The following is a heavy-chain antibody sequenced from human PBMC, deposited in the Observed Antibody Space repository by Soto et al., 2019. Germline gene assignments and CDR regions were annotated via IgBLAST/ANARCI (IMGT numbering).Heavy chain of an antibody. J-gene: IGHJ4*02. CDR3: AKSVPQTGPVTGKMPYAY. Sequence: EVQLLQSGGGSVQRGGSLRLSCVGSGFTFEAYTMAWVRQAPGKGLEWVSDIKGAGPDTYYADSVKGRFTISRDISRKTLYLEMNSVRVDDSGKYFCAKSVPQTGPVTGKMPYAYWGQGALVSVSS. CDR2: IKGAGPDT. V-gene: IGHV3-23*01. CDR1: GFTFEAYT. D-gene: IGHD2-21*02.